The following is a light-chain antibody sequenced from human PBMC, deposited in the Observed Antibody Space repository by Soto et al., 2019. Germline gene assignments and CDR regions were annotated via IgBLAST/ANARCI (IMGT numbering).Light chain of an antibody. V-gene: IGKV3-20*01. Sequence: EIVLTQSPGTLSLSPGERATLSCRASQSVSGSYLAWYQQKPGQAPRLVIYGASRRATGIPDRFSGSGSGTDFTLTISRLEPEESAVYYCQHYVSSVWTFGQGTKVEIK. J-gene: IGKJ1*01. CDR3: QHYVSSVWT. CDR2: GAS. CDR1: QSVSGSY.